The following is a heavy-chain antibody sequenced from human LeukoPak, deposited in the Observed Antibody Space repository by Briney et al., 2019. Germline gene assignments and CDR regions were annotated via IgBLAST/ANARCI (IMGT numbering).Heavy chain of an antibody. D-gene: IGHD3-22*01. CDR1: GYTLTIYG. Sequence: ASVKVSCKASGYTLTIYGTGWVRKATGQGLEWMGWITAYNGNTNYAQKLQGRVTMTTDTSTSTAYMELRSLRSDDTAVYYCARVHYYDSSGYYLVGFDYWGQGTLVTVSS. CDR2: ITAYNGNT. J-gene: IGHJ4*02. CDR3: ARVHYYDSSGYYLVGFDY. V-gene: IGHV1-18*01.